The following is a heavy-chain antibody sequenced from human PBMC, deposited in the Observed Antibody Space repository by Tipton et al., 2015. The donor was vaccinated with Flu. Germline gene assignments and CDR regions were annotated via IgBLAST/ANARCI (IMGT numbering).Heavy chain of an antibody. Sequence: QLVQSGAEVKEPGASVKVSCKASGYTFTSYGISWVRQAPGQGLEWMAWISAYNGNTNCAQKLQGRVTMTTDTSTSTAYMELRSLRSDDTAVYYCARDEKRSCTGTSCNYFDYWGQGTLVTVSS. CDR3: ARDEKRSCTGTSCNYFDY. CDR1: GYTFTSYG. D-gene: IGHD2-2*01. J-gene: IGHJ4*02. V-gene: IGHV1-18*01. CDR2: ISAYNGNT.